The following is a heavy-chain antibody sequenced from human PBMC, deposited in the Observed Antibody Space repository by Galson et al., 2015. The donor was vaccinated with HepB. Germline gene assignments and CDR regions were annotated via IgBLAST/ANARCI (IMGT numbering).Heavy chain of an antibody. CDR2: IYHSGST. V-gene: IGHV4-38-2*02. CDR3: ARDPDSSGWYDY. CDR1: GYSISSGYY. D-gene: IGHD6-19*01. J-gene: IGHJ4*02. Sequence: LSLTCTVSGYSISSGYYWGWIRQPPGKGLEWIGSIYHSGSTYYNPSLKSRVTISVDTSKNQFSLKLSSVTAADTAVYYCARDPDSSGWYDYWGQGTLVTVSS.